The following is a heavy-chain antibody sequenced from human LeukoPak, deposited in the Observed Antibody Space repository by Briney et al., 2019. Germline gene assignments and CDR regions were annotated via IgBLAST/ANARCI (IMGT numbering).Heavy chain of an antibody. V-gene: IGHV4-39*01. CDR2: IYYSGST. CDR1: GGSISCSSYY. J-gene: IGHJ4*02. D-gene: IGHD6-19*01. CDR3: ARYVLSVAGTSL. Sequence: SETLSLTCTVSGGSISCSSYYWGWIRQPPGQGLEWIGTIYYSGSTYYNPSLKSRVTISVDTSRNQFSLKLSSVTAADTAVYYCARYVLSVAGTSLWGQGTLVTVSS.